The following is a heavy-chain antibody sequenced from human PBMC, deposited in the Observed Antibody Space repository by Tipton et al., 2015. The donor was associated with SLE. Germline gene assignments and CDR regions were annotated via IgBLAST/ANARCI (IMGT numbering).Heavy chain of an antibody. CDR1: GGSISSGSYY. V-gene: IGHV4-30-4*01. CDR2: IYYSGST. D-gene: IGHD2/OR15-2a*01. J-gene: IGHJ2*01. Sequence: TLSLTCTVSGGSISSGSYYWSWIRQPPRKGLEWIGYIYYSGSTYYNPSLKSRVTISVDTSKNQFSLKLSSVTAADTAVYYCARARLLLYFDLWGRGTLVTVSS. CDR3: ARARLLLYFDL.